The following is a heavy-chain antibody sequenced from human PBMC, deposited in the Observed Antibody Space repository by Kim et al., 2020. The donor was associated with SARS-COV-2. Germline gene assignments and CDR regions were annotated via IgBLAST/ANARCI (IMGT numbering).Heavy chain of an antibody. V-gene: IGHV3-48*04. CDR2: ISSSSSTI. CDR3: ARDSFGYYGSGSYYDY. D-gene: IGHD3-10*01. Sequence: GGSLRLSCAASGFTFSSYSMNWVRQAPGKGLEWVSYISSSSSTIYYADSVKGRFTISRDNAKNSLYLQMNSLRAEDTAVYYCARDSFGYYGSGSYYDYWDQGTLVTVSS. J-gene: IGHJ4*02. CDR1: GFTFSSYS.